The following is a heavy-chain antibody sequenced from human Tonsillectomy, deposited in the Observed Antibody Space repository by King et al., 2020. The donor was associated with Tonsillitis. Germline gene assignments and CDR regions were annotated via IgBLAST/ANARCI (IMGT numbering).Heavy chain of an antibody. V-gene: IGHV5-51*01. CDR3: VRVADLYWSSWFDP. CDR2: IYCGDSDT. D-gene: IGHD2-8*02. J-gene: IGHJ5*02. Sequence: QMVQSGAEVKKTGESLKISCKGSGYRFTNYWIGCVRQMPGKGLEWMGIIYCGDSDTRYSPSFQGQVTISADKSISTAYLQWSSLKASDTAMYYCVRVADLYWSSWFDPWGQGTLVTVSS. CDR1: GYRFTNYW.